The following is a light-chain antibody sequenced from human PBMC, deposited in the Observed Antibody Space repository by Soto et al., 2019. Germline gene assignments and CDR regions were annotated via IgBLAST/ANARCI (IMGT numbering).Light chain of an antibody. V-gene: IGKV1-39*01. Sequence: DIQMTQSPSALSASVGDRVTITCRASLSISTYLNWYQQKPGKAPKVLIYDASTLQSGVPSRVSGSGSGTDFTLTISGLQPEDIATYYCQQSYTPPWTFGQGTKVDIK. CDR3: QQSYTPPWT. J-gene: IGKJ1*01. CDR2: DAS. CDR1: LSISTY.